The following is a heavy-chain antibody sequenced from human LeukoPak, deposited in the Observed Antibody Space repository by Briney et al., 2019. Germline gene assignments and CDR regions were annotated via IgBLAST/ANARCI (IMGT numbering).Heavy chain of an antibody. V-gene: IGHV3-21*01. CDR3: ARDCSSTSCYGMVYYYGMDV. CDR2: ISSSSSYI. D-gene: IGHD2-2*01. J-gene: IGHJ6*02. CDR1: GFTFDDYA. Sequence: PGGSLRLSCAASGFTFDDYAMHWVRQAPGKGLEWVSSISSSSSYIYYADSVKGRFTISRDNAKNSLYLQMNSLRAEDTAVYYCARDCSSTSCYGMVYYYGMDVWGQGTTVTVSS.